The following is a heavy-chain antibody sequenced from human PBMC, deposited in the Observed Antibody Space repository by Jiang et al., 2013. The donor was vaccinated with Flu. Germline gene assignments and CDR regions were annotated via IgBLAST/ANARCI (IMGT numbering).Heavy chain of an antibody. CDR3: ARIKQQPTGAFDI. CDR2: IYPGDSDT. J-gene: IGHJ3*02. D-gene: IGHD6-13*01. Sequence: FTSYWIGWVRQMPGKGLEWMGIIYPGDSDTRYSPSFQGQVTISADESISTAYLQWSSLKASDTAMYYCARIKQQPTGAFDIWGQGTMVTVSS. CDR1: FTSYW. V-gene: IGHV5-51*01.